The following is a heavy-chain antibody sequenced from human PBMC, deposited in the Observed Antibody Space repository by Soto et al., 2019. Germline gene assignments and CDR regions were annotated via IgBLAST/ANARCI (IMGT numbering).Heavy chain of an antibody. CDR1: GGIFSSYA. CDR2: IIPIFGTA. D-gene: IGHD3-22*01. V-gene: IGHV1-69*01. CDR3: VRGGSGYVWFNEF. Sequence: QEQLVQSGAEVKKPGSSVKVSCKASGGIFSSYAISWVRQAPGQGLEWMGGIIPIFGTANYAKKFQGRVTITAYESTNTAYMDLSSLKSEDTAIYYCVRGGSGYVWFNEFWGQGTLVTVSS. J-gene: IGHJ4*02.